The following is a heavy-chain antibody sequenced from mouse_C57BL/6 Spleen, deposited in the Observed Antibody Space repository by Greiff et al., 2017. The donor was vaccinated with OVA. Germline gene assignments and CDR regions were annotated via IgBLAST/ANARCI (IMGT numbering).Heavy chain of an antibody. CDR3: ARAANWPYWYFDV. CDR1: GFTFSDYY. V-gene: IGHV5-16*01. Sequence: EVHLVESEGGLVQPGSSMKLSCTASGFTFSDYYMAWVRQVPEKGLEWVANINYDGSSTYYLDSLKSRFIISRDNAKNILYLQMSSLKSEDTATYYCARAANWPYWYFDVWGTGTTVTVSS. D-gene: IGHD4-1*02. CDR2: INYDGSST. J-gene: IGHJ1*03.